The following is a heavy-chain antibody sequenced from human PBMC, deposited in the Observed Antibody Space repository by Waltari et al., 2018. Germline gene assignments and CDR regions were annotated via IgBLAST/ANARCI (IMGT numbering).Heavy chain of an antibody. D-gene: IGHD6-19*01. CDR3: ATAVGGNMEFDS. J-gene: IGHJ4*01. Sequence: QVHLVQSGAEVKTPGASVKVSCKASAYTFSTYGLTGVRQAPGQGLEWLGWISAHDGNTNYAPSLQDRVTLTTDTSTYTAYMELNSLRPDDTAVYYCATAVGGNMEFDSWGHGSLVTVSS. CDR1: AYTFSTYG. CDR2: ISAHDGNT. V-gene: IGHV1-18*01.